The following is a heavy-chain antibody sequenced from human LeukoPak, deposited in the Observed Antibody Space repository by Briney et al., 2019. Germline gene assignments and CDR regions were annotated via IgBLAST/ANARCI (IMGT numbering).Heavy chain of an antibody. D-gene: IGHD1-26*01. Sequence: GRSLRLSRAASGLTFSSYEMNWVPEAPGTRLGCGSYIRSSGSTIASADSVSGRFTISRDNAKNSLYLQMNSLRAEDTAVYYCEGERGPPSRVGYWGQGTLVPVSS. CDR1: GLTFSSYE. J-gene: IGHJ4*02. V-gene: IGHV3-48*03. CDR2: IRSSGSTI. CDR3: EGERGPPSRVGY.